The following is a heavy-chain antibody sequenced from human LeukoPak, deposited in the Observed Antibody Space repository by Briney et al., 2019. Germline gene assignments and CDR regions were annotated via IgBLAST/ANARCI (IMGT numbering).Heavy chain of an antibody. CDR2: INHSGST. Sequence: SETLSLTCAVYGGSFSGYYWSWIRQPPGKGLEWIGEINHSGSTNYNPSLKSRVTISVDTSKNQFSLKLSSVTAADTAVYYCAKEGGTMIVVEDYFDYWGQGTLVTVSS. CDR1: GGSFSGYY. D-gene: IGHD3-22*01. CDR3: AKEGGTMIVVEDYFDY. V-gene: IGHV4-34*01. J-gene: IGHJ4*02.